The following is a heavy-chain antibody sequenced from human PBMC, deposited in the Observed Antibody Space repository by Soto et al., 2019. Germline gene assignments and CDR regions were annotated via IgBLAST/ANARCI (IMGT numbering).Heavy chain of an antibody. V-gene: IGHV1-18*04. CDR3: ARRFTVTWAFDI. Sequence: ASVKVSCKASGYTFSAFYVHWVRQAPGQGLEWMGWINANNGNTNYAQKLQGRVTMTTDTSTSTAYMELGSLRSDDTAVYYCARRFTVTWAFDIWGQGTMVTVSS. D-gene: IGHD4-17*01. CDR2: INANNGNT. J-gene: IGHJ3*02. CDR1: GYTFSAFY.